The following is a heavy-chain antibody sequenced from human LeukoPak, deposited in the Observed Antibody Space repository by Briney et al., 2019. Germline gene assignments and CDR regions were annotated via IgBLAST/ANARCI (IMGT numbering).Heavy chain of an antibody. V-gene: IGHV1-18*01. Sequence: ASVKVSCKTSGYTFTSHGINWLRQAPGQGLEWMGWVSGYNGNTDYAQKFQGRVTMATDRSTNTVYMELRSLRSDDTAVYYCARDRPVMITFGGVIIAAYWGQGTLVSVSS. J-gene: IGHJ4*02. D-gene: IGHD3-16*02. CDR3: ARDRPVMITFGGVIIAAY. CDR2: VSGYNGNT. CDR1: GYTFTSHG.